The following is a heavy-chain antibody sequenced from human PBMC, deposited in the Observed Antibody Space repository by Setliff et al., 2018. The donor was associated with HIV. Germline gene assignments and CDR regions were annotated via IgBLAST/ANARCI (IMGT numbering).Heavy chain of an antibody. Sequence: SETLSLTCAVSGGSISSSNWWSWVRQPPGKGLEWIGEIYHSGSTNYNPSLKSRVTISVDKSKNQFSLKLTSVTAADTAVYYCASRPQTGDFLYYFDYWGQGTLVTVSS. CDR1: GGSISSSNW. D-gene: IGHD3-10*01. J-gene: IGHJ4*02. CDR3: ASRPQTGDFLYYFDY. V-gene: IGHV4-4*02. CDR2: IYHSGST.